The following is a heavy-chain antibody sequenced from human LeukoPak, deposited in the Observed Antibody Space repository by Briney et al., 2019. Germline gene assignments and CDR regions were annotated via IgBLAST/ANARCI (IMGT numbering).Heavy chain of an antibody. CDR3: ARGRFSGYGAD. D-gene: IGHD5-12*01. CDR2: INPNSGGT. Sequence: ASVKVSCKASGYTFTDYFMHWVRQAPGQGLEWMGWINPNSGGTNFAQKFQGRVTMTRDTSISTAYMELSSLTSDDTAVYYCARGRFSGYGADWGQGTLVTISS. V-gene: IGHV1-2*02. J-gene: IGHJ4*02. CDR1: GYTFTDYF.